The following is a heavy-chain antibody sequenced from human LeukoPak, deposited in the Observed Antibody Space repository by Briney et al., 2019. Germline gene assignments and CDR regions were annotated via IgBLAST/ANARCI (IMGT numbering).Heavy chain of an antibody. CDR2: INTDGSST. V-gene: IGHV3-74*01. CDR3: ARDRDLSTSFDY. J-gene: IGHJ4*02. D-gene: IGHD2-2*01. CDR1: GFTFSTYS. Sequence: GGSLRLSCAASGFTFSTYSMNWVRQAPGKGLVWVSRINTDGSSTSYADSVKGRFTISRDNAKNTLYLQMNSLRAEDTAVYYCARDRDLSTSFDYWGQGTLVTVSS.